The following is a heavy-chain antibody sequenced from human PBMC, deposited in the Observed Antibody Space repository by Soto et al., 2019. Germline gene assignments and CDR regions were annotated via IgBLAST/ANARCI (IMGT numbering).Heavy chain of an antibody. J-gene: IGHJ4*02. CDR1: GLTFSGYG. CDR2: ISGSGSTT. CDR3: VTRSRGLQSSPPRLDS. V-gene: IGHV3-23*01. D-gene: IGHD4-4*01. Sequence: VQLLESGGGLVQPGGSLRLSCAASGLTFSGYGMSWVRQAPGTGLEWVSAISGSGSTTYYADSVKGRFTISRDDSKNILVLQMNSLRAEDTAVYYCVTRSRGLQSSPPRLDSWGQGTLVTVSS.